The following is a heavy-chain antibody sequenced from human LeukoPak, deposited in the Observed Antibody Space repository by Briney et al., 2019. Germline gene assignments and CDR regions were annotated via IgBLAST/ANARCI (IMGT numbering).Heavy chain of an antibody. CDR3: AREGATGWLRL. Sequence: ASVTVSFTASGYTFIINGISWVRQAPRQGLEWMGWISAYNGNTNYAQKLQGRVTMTTDTSTSTAYMELRSLRSDDTAVYYCAREGATGWLRLWGQGSLLTVSS. D-gene: IGHD5-12*01. CDR2: ISAYNGNT. J-gene: IGHJ4*02. CDR1: GYTFIING. V-gene: IGHV1-18*01.